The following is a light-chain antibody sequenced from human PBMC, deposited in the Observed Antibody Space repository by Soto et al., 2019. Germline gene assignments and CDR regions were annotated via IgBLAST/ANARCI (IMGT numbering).Light chain of an antibody. V-gene: IGKV3-15*01. CDR3: QHYNHWPPWT. Sequence: EIVMTQSPATLSVSPGERATLSCRSSQSVGSNLAWYQHKPGQAHRLLIYDASTRATGIPARFSGSGSGTEFTLTISSLQSEDFAVYYCQHYNHWPPWTFGQGTKVEIK. CDR1: QSVGSN. CDR2: DAS. J-gene: IGKJ1*01.